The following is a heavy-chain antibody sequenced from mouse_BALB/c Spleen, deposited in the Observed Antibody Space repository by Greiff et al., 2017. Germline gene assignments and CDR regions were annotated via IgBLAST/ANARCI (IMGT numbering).Heavy chain of an antibody. Sequence: QVQLQQSGPGLVQPSQSLSITCTVSGFSLTSYGVHWVRQSPGKGLEWLGVIWSGGSTDYNAAVISRLSISKDNSKSQVFLKMNSLQTDDTAMYYCARENGYYAMDYWGQGTSVTVSS. J-gene: IGHJ4*01. CDR3: ARENGYYAMDY. CDR1: GFSLTSYG. V-gene: IGHV2-2*01. CDR2: IWSGGST.